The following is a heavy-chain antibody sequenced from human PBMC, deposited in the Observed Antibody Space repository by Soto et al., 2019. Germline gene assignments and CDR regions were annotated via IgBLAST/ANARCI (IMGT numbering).Heavy chain of an antibody. CDR1: GFTFSSYG. CDR2: ISSGSATI. J-gene: IGHJ2*01. CDR3: ARDSASYSSSSGSYWYCDL. D-gene: IGHD6-6*01. Sequence: EVQLVESGGGLVQPGGSLRLSCAASGFTFSSYGMNWVRQAPGKGLEWVSYISSGSATIYYADSVKGRFTISRDNAKNSLYLQVDSLGDEDTAMFYCARDSASYSSSSGSYWYCDLWGRGTLVTVSS. V-gene: IGHV3-48*02.